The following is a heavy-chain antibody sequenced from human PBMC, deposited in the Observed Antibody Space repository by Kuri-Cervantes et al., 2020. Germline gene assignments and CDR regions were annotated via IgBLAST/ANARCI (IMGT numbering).Heavy chain of an antibody. V-gene: IGHV4-34*01. CDR1: GGSFSGYY. CDR3: ASAEDERPEFDY. D-gene: IGHD5-24*01. J-gene: IGHJ4*02. CDR2: INHSGST. Sequence: SQTLSLTCAVYGGSFSGYYWSWILQPPGKGLEWLGEINHSGSTNYNPSLKSRVTISVDTSKNQFSLKLSPVTAADTAVYYCASAEDERPEFDYWGQGTLVTDSS.